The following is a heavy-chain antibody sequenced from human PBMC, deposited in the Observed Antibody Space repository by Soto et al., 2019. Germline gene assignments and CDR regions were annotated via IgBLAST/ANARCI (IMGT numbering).Heavy chain of an antibody. CDR2: INYSGST. J-gene: IGHJ4*02. V-gene: IGHV4-31*03. D-gene: IGHD5-12*01. Sequence: PSETLSLTCTVSGGSIRSGGYYWSWIRQDPGKGLEWIGYINYSGSTSYNPSLKSRVTISVDPSKNLFSLILNSVTAADTAVYYCASLYSNSYRPRAYWGQGTLVTVSS. CDR1: GGSIRSGGYY. CDR3: ASLYSNSYRPRAY.